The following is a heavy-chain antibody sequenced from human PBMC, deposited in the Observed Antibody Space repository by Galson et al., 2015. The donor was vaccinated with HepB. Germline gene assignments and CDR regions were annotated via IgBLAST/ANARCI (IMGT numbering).Heavy chain of an antibody. CDR2: ISAYNGNT. J-gene: IGHJ6*02. CDR1: GYTFTSYG. CDR3: ARDLVYSSSWYRQGMDV. Sequence: SVKVSCKASGYTFTSYGISWVRQAPGQGLEWMGWISAYNGNTNYAQKLQGRVTMTTDTSTSTAYMELRSLRSDDTAVYYCARDLVYSSSWYRQGMDVWGQGTTVTVSS. V-gene: IGHV1-18*01. D-gene: IGHD6-13*01.